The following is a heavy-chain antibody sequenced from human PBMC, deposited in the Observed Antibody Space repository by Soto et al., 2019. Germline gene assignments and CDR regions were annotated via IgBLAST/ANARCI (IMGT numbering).Heavy chain of an antibody. V-gene: IGHV3-7*01. Sequence: EVQLVESGGDLVQPGGSLRLSYAASGFNFRAYWMSWVRQAPGKGLEWVANINQDGDAKNYVDSVKGRFTISRDNAKNSLYLQMNSLRAEDTAMYYCASTRLHDYWGQGALVAVSS. D-gene: IGHD4-4*01. J-gene: IGHJ4*02. CDR2: INQDGDAK. CDR1: GFNFRAYW. CDR3: ASTRLHDY.